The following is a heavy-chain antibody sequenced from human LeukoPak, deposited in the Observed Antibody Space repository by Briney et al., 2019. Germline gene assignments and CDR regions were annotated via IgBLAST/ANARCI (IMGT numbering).Heavy chain of an antibody. CDR3: ARHHEMATIYFDY. CDR1: GGSFSGYY. V-gene: IGHV4-34*01. J-gene: IGHJ4*02. D-gene: IGHD5-12*01. CDR2: INHSGST. Sequence: PSETLSLTCAVYGGSFSGYYWSWIRQPPGKGLEWIGEINHSGSTNYNPSLKSRVTISVDTSKNQFSLNLSSVTAADTAVYYCARHHEMATIYFDYWGQGTLVTVSS.